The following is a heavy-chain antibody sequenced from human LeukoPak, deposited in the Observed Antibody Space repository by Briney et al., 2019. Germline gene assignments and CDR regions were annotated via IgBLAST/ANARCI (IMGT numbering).Heavy chain of an antibody. CDR1: GDSISSYY. J-gene: IGHJ4*02. Sequence: SETLSLTCTVSGDSISSYYWSWIRQPPGKGLEWIGYIYTSGGTNYTPSLKGRVTISIDTSKNQFSLKLSSVTAADSAVYYCARLTRLSTSPDRYYLDYWGQGTLVTVSS. D-gene: IGHD6-6*01. V-gene: IGHV4-4*09. CDR2: IYTSGGT. CDR3: ARLTRLSTSPDRYYLDY.